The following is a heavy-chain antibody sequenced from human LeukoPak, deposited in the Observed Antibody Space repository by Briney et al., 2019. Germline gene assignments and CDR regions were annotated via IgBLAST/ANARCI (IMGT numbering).Heavy chain of an antibody. D-gene: IGHD5-18*01. Sequence: GGSLRLSCAASGFTFSSYRMNWVRQAPGKGLEWVSYISSSSSYIYYADSVKGRFTISRDNAKNSLYLQMNSLRAEDTAVYYCARDGAGGYSYGYDAWGQGTLVTVSS. V-gene: IGHV3-21*05. CDR1: GFTFSSYR. CDR2: ISSSSSYI. CDR3: ARDGAGGYSYGYDA. J-gene: IGHJ5*02.